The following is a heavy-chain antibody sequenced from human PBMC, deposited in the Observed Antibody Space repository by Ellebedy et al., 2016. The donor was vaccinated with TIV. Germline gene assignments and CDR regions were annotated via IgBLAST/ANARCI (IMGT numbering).Heavy chain of an antibody. CDR1: GGSISTNNW. Sequence: MPSETLSLTCAVSGGSISTNNWWSWVRQSPGKGLEWIGEISHSGSSNYNPSLKSRVTISVDASKNQFSLQLSAVTAADTAVYYCARHAATAGNPNMDVWGRGTTVTVSS. V-gene: IGHV4-4*02. CDR2: ISHSGSS. J-gene: IGHJ6*03. CDR3: ARHAATAGNPNMDV. D-gene: IGHD4-23*01.